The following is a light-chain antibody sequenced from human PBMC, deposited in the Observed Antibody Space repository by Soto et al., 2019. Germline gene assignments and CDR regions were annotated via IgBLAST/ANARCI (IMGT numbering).Light chain of an antibody. CDR1: QSVSSN. CDR3: QQYDNKPPIT. CDR2: ATS. J-gene: IGKJ5*01. V-gene: IGKV3-15*01. Sequence: EIVMTQSPATLSVSPGERATLSCMASQSVSSNLAWYQQKPGQAPRLLIYATSTRATGIPDRFSGSGSGTEFTLTISSLQSEDFAVYHCQQYDNKPPITFGQGTRLEIK.